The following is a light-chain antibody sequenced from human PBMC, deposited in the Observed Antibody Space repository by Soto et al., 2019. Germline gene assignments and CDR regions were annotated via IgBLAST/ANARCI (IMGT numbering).Light chain of an antibody. CDR1: SGHSSYI. V-gene: IGLV4-60*02. CDR2: LEGSGSY. J-gene: IGLJ2*01. CDR3: ETWDSNTRV. Sequence: QLVLTQSSSASASLRSSVKLTCTLSSGHSSYIIAWHHQQPGKAPRYLMKLEGSGSYNKGSGVPDRFSGSSSGADRYLTISNLQFEDEANYYCETWDSNTRVFGGGTKLTVL.